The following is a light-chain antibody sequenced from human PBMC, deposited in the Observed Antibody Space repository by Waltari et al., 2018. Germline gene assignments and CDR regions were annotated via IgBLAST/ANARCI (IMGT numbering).Light chain of an antibody. CDR2: GAS. CDR3: QQYGSSPPWT. J-gene: IGKJ1*01. Sequence: EIVLTQSPGTLSLSPGERATLSCRASQSVTSNYLAWYQQKPGQAPRLLIYGASSRATGIPDRFSGSGSGTDVTLTISRLEPTDSALYYCQQYGSSPPWTFGQGTKVEIK. CDR1: QSVTSNY. V-gene: IGKV3-20*01.